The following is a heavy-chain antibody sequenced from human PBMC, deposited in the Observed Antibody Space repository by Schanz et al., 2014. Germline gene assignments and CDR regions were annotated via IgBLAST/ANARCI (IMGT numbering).Heavy chain of an antibody. Sequence: QVQLVQSGSEVKKPGSSVKVSCKASGGTFSSYTINWVRQAPGQGLEWMGKINPSGGSTSYAQKFQGRVTMTRDTSTSTVYMELSSLRSEDTAVYYCARDGEAAAGCDYWGQGTLVTVSS. J-gene: IGHJ4*02. CDR2: INPSGGST. CDR3: ARDGEAAAGCDY. D-gene: IGHD6-13*01. V-gene: IGHV1-46*03. CDR1: GGTFSSYT.